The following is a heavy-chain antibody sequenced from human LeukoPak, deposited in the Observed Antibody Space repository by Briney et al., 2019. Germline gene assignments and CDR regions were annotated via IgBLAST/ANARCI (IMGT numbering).Heavy chain of an antibody. J-gene: IGHJ4*02. V-gene: IGHV3-23*01. CDR3: AKQGYTTGWLYFDH. CDR2: ITSSGGST. CDR1: GFTFSSYG. Sequence: GGSLRLSCAASGFTFSSYGMSWVRQAPGKGLEWVSTITSSGGSTYYADSVKGRFTISRDNSKNTVYLQMQSLRADDTAVYYCAKQGYTTGWLYFDHWGQGTLVTVSS. D-gene: IGHD2-8*01.